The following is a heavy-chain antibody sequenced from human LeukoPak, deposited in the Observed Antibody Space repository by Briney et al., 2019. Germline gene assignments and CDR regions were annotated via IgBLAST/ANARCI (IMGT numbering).Heavy chain of an antibody. Sequence: PSETLSLTRTVSGGSISRNYWNWIRQPPGKGLEWIGNIYYSESNNYNPSLKSRVSISVDTSKTLLSLKLSSVTGADTAVYYCARGSTAILWGRGTLVTVSS. CDR3: ARGSTAIL. J-gene: IGHJ2*01. CDR1: GGSISRNY. V-gene: IGHV4-59*01. CDR2: IYYSESN. D-gene: IGHD1-26*01.